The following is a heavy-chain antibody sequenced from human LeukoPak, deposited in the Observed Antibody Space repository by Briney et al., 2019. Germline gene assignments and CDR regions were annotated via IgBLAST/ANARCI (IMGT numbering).Heavy chain of an antibody. V-gene: IGHV3-7*01. CDR1: GFTFSSYW. CDR2: IKQDGSEK. J-gene: IGHJ4*02. CDR3: ARSRRDGYNLGDY. D-gene: IGHD5-24*01. Sequence: PGGSLRLSCAASGFTFSSYWMSWVRQAPGKGLEWVANIKQDGSEKYYVDSVKGRFTNSRDNAKNSLYLQMNSLRAEDTAVYYCARSRRDGYNLGDYWGQGTLVTVSS.